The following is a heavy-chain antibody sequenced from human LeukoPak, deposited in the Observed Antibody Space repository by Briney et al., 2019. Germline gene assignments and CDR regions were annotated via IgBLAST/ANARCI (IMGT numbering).Heavy chain of an antibody. CDR3: ARQGPYYDMLTAFDI. CDR2: IIPILGIA. J-gene: IGHJ3*02. Sequence: GASVKVSCKASGGTFSSYAISWVRQAPGQGLEWMGRIIPILGIANYAQKFQGRVTITADKSTSTAYMELSSLRSEDTAVYYCARQGPYYDMLTAFDIWGQGTMVTVSS. D-gene: IGHD3-9*01. CDR1: GGTFSSYA. V-gene: IGHV1-69*04.